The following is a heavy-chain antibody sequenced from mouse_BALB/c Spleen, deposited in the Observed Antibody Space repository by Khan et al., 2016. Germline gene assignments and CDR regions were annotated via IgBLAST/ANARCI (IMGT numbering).Heavy chain of an antibody. V-gene: IGHV6-6*01. D-gene: IGHD4-1*01. J-gene: IGHJ2*01. CDR2: IRTKPNHHAT. CDR1: GFTFSDAW. CDR3: TRFGTNGDFDF. Sequence: EVKLEVSGGGLVQPGGSMKLSCAASGFTFSDAWMDWVRQSPEKGLEWVADIRTKPNHHATYYAESVNGRFTISRDDSRSSVYLQMNSLRPEDTGIYYCTRFGTNGDFDFWGQGTTLTVSS.